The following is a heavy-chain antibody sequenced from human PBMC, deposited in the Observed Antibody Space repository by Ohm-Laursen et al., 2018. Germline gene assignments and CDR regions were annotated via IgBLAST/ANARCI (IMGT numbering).Heavy chain of an antibody. CDR2: ISYDGSNK. CDR3: AKDSSEPSG. D-gene: IGHD1-14*01. CDR1: GFTFSSYG. Sequence: SLRLSCAASGFTFSSYGMHWVRQAPGKGLEWVAVISYDGSNKYYADSVKGRFTISRDNSKNTLYLQMNSLRAEDTAVYYCAKDSSEPSGWGQGTLVTVSS. J-gene: IGHJ4*02. V-gene: IGHV3-30*18.